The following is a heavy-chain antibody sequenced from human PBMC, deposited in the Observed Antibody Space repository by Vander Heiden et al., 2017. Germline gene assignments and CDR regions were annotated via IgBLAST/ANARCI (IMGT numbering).Heavy chain of an antibody. D-gene: IGHD3-22*01. J-gene: IGHJ4*02. Sequence: HVQLQESGPGLVNPSQTLSLPRTVSAGPIRSGGYHWSWIRHQPGKGLEWVGYIYYSGSAYNSPSLKSRVSISVDTSKNQFSLRLRSVTAADTAVYFCARTNYYDSGGSWYFDYWGQGTLVTVSS. V-gene: IGHV4-31*03. CDR1: AGPIRSGGYH. CDR3: ARTNYYDSGGSWYFDY. CDR2: IYYSGSA.